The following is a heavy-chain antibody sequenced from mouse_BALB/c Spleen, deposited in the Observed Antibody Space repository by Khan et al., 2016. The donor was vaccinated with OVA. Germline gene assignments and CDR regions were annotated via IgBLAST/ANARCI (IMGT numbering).Heavy chain of an antibody. CDR3: ARGNYYGSTSWFGY. Sequence: QVQLQQPGAELMKPGASVKISCKASGYTFSSYWIEWVKQRPGHGLEWIGEILPGSNITNYNERFKDKATFTADTSSNTADMQLSSLTSEDSAIYYCARGNYYGSTSWFGYWGQGTLVTVSA. CDR2: ILPGSNIT. D-gene: IGHD1-1*01. J-gene: IGHJ3*01. CDR1: GYTFSSYW. V-gene: IGHV1-9*01.